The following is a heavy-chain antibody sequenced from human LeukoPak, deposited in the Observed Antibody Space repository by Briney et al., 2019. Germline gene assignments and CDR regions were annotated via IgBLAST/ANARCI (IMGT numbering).Heavy chain of an antibody. Sequence: ASVKVSCKASGYTFTSYYMHWVRQAPGQGLEWMGIINPSGGSTSYAQKFQGRVTMTRDTSTSTVYMELSSLRSEGTAVYYCASSGKGTMIVRNAFDIWGQGTMVTVSS. CDR1: GYTFTSYY. CDR3: ASSGKGTMIVRNAFDI. CDR2: INPSGGST. J-gene: IGHJ3*02. V-gene: IGHV1-46*01. D-gene: IGHD3-22*01.